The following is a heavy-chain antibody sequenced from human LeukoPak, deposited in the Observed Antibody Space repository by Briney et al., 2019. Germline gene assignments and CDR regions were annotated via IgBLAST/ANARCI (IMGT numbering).Heavy chain of an antibody. CDR1: GFTFSSYA. CDR2: ISYDGSNK. V-gene: IGHV3-30-3*01. D-gene: IGHD3-22*01. J-gene: IGHJ4*02. Sequence: GGSLRLSCAASGFTFSSYAMHWVRQAPGKGLEWVAVISYDGSNKYYADSVKGRFTISRDNPKNTLYLQMNSLRAEDTAVYYCARAPPGRKVVFITIDYWGQGTLVTVSS. CDR3: ARAPPGRKVVFITIDY.